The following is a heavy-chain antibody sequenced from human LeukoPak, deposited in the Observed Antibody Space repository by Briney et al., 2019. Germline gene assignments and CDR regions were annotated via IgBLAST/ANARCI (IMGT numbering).Heavy chain of an antibody. CDR1: GYTFTSYG. Sequence: ASVKVSCKASGYTFTSYGISWVRQAPGQGLEWMGWISAYNGNTNYAQKLQGRVTMTTDTSTSTAYVELRSLRSDDTAVYYCARASIVVVPAIDYWGQGTLVTVSS. V-gene: IGHV1-18*01. J-gene: IGHJ4*02. D-gene: IGHD2-2*01. CDR2: ISAYNGNT. CDR3: ARASIVVVPAIDY.